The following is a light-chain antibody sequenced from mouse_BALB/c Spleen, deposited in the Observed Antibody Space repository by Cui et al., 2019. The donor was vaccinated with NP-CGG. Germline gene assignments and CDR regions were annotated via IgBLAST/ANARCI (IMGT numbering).Light chain of an antibody. J-gene: IGKJ5*01. V-gene: IGKV6-25*01. CDR1: QDVSTA. Sequence: DIVMTQSPKFMSTSVGDRVSITCKASQDVSTAVAWYQQKPGQSPKLLIYWASTRHTGVPDRFTGSGSGTDYTLTISSVQAEDLALYYCQQHYSTPLTFGAGTKLELK. CDR3: QQHYSTPLT. CDR2: WAS.